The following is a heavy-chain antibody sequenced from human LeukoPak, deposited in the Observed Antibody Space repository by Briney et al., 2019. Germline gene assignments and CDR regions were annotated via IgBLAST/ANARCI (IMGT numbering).Heavy chain of an antibody. V-gene: IGHV5-51*01. D-gene: IGHD2-2*01. CDR3: ARLGDIVVVPAAQWGWFDP. Sequence: GESLKISCKGSGYRFTSYWIGWVRQMPGKGLEWMGIIYPGDSDTRYSPSFQGQVTISADKSISTAYLQWSSLKASDTAMYYCARLGDIVVVPAAQWGWFDPWGQGTLVTVSS. CDR1: GYRFTSYW. CDR2: IYPGDSDT. J-gene: IGHJ5*02.